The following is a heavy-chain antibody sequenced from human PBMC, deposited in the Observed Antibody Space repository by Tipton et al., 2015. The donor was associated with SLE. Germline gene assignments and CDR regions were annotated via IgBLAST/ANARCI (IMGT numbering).Heavy chain of an antibody. CDR1: GGSISSHY. CDR2: IYYSGST. D-gene: IGHD3-22*01. V-gene: IGHV4-59*11. J-gene: IGHJ3*02. Sequence: GLVKPSETLSLTCTVSGGSISSHYWSWIRQPPGKGLEWIGYIYYSGSTNYNPSLKSRVTISVDTSKNQFSLKLSSVTAADTAVYYCARERGVFDSYDAFDIWGQGTMVTVSS. CDR3: ARERGVFDSYDAFDI.